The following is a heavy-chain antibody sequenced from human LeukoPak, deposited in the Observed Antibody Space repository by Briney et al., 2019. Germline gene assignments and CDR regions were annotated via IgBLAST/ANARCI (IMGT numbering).Heavy chain of an antibody. CDR3: AKDPSPYCGGDCYFDC. CDR2: ISSTGGST. J-gene: IGHJ4*02. V-gene: IGHV3-23*01. CDR1: GFTFSSYA. Sequence: GGSLRLSCAASGFTFSSYAMSWVRQAPGKGLGWVSPISSTGGSTYYADSVKGRFTISRDNSKNTLYLQMNSLRVEDTAIYYCAKDPSPYCGGDCYFDCWGQGTLVTVSS. D-gene: IGHD2-21*02.